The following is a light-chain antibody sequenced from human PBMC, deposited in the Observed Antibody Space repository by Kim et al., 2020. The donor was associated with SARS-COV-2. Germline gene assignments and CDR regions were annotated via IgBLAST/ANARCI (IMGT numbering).Light chain of an antibody. Sequence: ASVGDRVTITCRASQDIKNYLAWYRQKPGKVPEVLIYAASILQSGVPSRISGSGSGTDFTLTINSLQPEDVATYYCQKYNSAPWTFGKGTKVDIK. J-gene: IGKJ1*01. CDR2: AAS. CDR1: QDIKNY. V-gene: IGKV1-27*01. CDR3: QKYNSAPWT.